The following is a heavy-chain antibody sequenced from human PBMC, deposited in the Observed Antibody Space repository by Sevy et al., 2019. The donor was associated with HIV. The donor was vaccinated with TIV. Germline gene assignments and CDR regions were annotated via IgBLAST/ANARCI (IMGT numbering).Heavy chain of an antibody. CDR1: GFTFNSYS. Sequence: VGSLRLSCAASGFTFNSYSINWVRQAPGKGLEWVSYISGLSNYIYYADSLKGRFTISRDNAKDSVYLQMNSLRVEDTAVYYCARGENWNYAEYWGQGILVTVSS. V-gene: IGHV3-21*01. J-gene: IGHJ4*02. D-gene: IGHD1-7*01. CDR3: ARGENWNYAEY. CDR2: ISGLSNYI.